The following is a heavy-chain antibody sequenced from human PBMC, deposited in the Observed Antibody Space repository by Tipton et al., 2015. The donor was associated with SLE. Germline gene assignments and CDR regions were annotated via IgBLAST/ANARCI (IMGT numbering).Heavy chain of an antibody. D-gene: IGHD3-10*01. V-gene: IGHV4-39*01. J-gene: IGHJ4*02. CDR2: VYYSENT. CDR1: GDSISSNYYY. Sequence: SLTCTVSGDSISSNYYYWAWIRQPPGKGLEWIGTVYYSENTSYNPSLRSRVTISADTSKNQFSLRLSSVTAADTAVYYCASLRLRFGELSTYYYFDYWGQGTLITVSS. CDR3: ASLRLRFGELSTYYYFDY.